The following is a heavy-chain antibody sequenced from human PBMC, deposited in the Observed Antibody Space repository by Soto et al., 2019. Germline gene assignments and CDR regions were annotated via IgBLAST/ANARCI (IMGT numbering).Heavy chain of an antibody. CDR1: GGTFSSYA. D-gene: IGHD6-19*01. Sequence: QVQLVQSGAEVKKPGSSVKVSCKASGGTFSSYAISWVRQAPGQGLEWMGGIIPICGTANYAQKFQGRVTLTGDESTRTAYMELSSLRTEDTAVYYCARLYSSGWYGGGYYYYGMDVWGQGTTVTVSS. CDR2: IIPICGTA. J-gene: IGHJ6*02. V-gene: IGHV1-69*01. CDR3: ARLYSSGWYGGGYYYYGMDV.